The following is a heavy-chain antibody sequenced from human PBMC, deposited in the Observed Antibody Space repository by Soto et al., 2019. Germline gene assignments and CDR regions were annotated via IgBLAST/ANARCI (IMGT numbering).Heavy chain of an antibody. CDR3: AKDRRDGEYNSVYDF. V-gene: IGHV3-30*18. D-gene: IGHD1-1*01. J-gene: IGHJ4*02. Sequence: QVQLVESGGGVVQPGRSLRLSCAASGFTLSDYGMHWVRQAPGKGLEWVAMISHDGTTKYWADSEKGRFTISRDNSKNALYLQMNSLRAEDTAVYYCAKDRRDGEYNSVYDFWGQGASVTVSS. CDR2: ISHDGTTK. CDR1: GFTLSDYG.